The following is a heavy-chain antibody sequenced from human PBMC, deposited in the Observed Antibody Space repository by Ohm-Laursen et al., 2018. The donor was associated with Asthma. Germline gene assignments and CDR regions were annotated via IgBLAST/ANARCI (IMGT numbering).Heavy chain of an antibody. CDR2: IRGSGGSP. CDR3: AKEGGPYYYDSSGPAGY. D-gene: IGHD3-22*01. V-gene: IGHV3-23*01. J-gene: IGHJ4*02. Sequence: SLRLSCTASGFTFKLYAMNWVRQAPGKGLEWVSGIRGSGGSPSYADSVKGRFTISRDNSKNTLYLQMNSLRAEDTAVYYCAKEGGPYYYDSSGPAGYWGQGTLVTVSS. CDR1: GFTFKLYA.